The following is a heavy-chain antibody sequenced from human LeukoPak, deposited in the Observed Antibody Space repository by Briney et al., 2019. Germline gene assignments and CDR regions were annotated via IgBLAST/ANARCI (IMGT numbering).Heavy chain of an antibody. V-gene: IGHV3-30-3*01. CDR1: GFTFSSYA. J-gene: IGHJ6*02. Sequence: GRSLRLSCAASGFTFSSYAMHWVRQAPGKGLEWVAVISYDGSNKYYADSVKGRFTISRDNSKNTLYLQMNSLRAEDTAVYYCAKDLRRTYYYYYGMDVWGQGTTVTVSS. CDR2: ISYDGSNK. CDR3: AKDLRRTYYYYYGMDV.